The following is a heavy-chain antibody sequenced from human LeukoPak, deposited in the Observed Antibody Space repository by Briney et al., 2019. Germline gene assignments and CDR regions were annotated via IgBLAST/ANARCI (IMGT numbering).Heavy chain of an antibody. Sequence: SETLSLTCTVSGGSISSYYWSWIRQPPGKGLEWIGYIYYSGSTNYNPSLKSRATISVDTSKNQFSLKLSSVTAADTAVYYCARGLLDGYTHPAAFDIWGQGTMVTVSS. CDR3: ARGLLDGYTHPAAFDI. D-gene: IGHD5-24*01. J-gene: IGHJ3*02. CDR1: GGSISSYY. CDR2: IYYSGST. V-gene: IGHV4-59*01.